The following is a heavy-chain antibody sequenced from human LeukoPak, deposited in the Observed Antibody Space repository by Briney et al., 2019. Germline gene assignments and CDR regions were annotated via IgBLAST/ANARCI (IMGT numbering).Heavy chain of an antibody. CDR1: GDSVSSNSAA. Sequence: SQTLSLTCAISGDSVSSNSAAWNWIRQSPSRGLEWLGRTYYRSKWYNDYAVSVKSRITINPDTSKNQFSLQLNSVTPEDTAVYYCARDWWAYYGSGSYYNVGLDYWGQGTLVTVSS. V-gene: IGHV6-1*01. CDR3: ARDWWAYYGSGSYYNVGLDY. CDR2: TYYRSKWYN. J-gene: IGHJ4*02. D-gene: IGHD3-10*01.